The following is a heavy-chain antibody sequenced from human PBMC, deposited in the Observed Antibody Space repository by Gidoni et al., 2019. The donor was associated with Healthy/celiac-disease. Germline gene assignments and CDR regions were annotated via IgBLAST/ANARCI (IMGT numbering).Heavy chain of an antibody. Sequence: EVQLVESGGGLVKTGGSLRLSCEASGFTFSSYSMNWVRQAPGKGLEWVSSISSSSSYIYYADSVKGRFTISRDNAKNSLYLQMNSLRAEDTAVYYCARASSGGRGDYWGQGTLVTVSS. V-gene: IGHV3-21*01. CDR1: GFTFSSYS. J-gene: IGHJ4*02. CDR2: ISSSSSYI. CDR3: ARASSGGRGDY. D-gene: IGHD2-15*01.